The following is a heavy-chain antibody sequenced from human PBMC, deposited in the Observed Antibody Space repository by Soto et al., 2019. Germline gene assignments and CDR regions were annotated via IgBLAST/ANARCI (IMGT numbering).Heavy chain of an antibody. J-gene: IGHJ4*02. CDR1: GGSISSYY. V-gene: IGHV4-59*01. D-gene: IGHD5-18*01. CDR2: IYYSGST. CDR3: ARAQWGQLWYPFDY. Sequence: SETLSLTCTVSGGSISSYYWSWIRQPPGKGLEWIGYIYYSGSTNYNPSLKSRVTISVDTSKNQFSLKLSSVTAADTAVYYCARAQWGQLWYPFDYWGQGTLVTVSS.